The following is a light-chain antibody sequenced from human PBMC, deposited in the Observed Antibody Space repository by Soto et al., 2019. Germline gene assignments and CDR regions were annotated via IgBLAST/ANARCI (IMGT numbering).Light chain of an antibody. Sequence: QSVLTQPPSVSAAPGQTVTISCSGSRSNIGSNFVSWYQQVPGTAPKFLIYDNIKRAPGIPDRISGSKSGTSASLGITGLQTGVEADYYCATWDDSLSAVVFGGGTKLTVL. CDR3: ATWDDSLSAVV. J-gene: IGLJ2*01. CDR1: RSNIGSNF. CDR2: DNI. V-gene: IGLV1-51*01.